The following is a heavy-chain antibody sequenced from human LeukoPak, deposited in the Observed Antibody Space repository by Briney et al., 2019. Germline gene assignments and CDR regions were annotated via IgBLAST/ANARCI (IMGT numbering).Heavy chain of an antibody. D-gene: IGHD4-11*01. CDR2: IYYSGST. Sequence: SQTLSLTCTVSGGSISSGGYYWSWIRQHPGKGLEWIGYIYYSGSTYYNPSLKSRVTISVDTSKNQFSLKLSSVTAADTAVYYCARHPYRGYYYGMDVWGQGTTVTVSS. V-gene: IGHV4-31*03. CDR1: GGSISSGGYY. CDR3: ARHPYRGYYYGMDV. J-gene: IGHJ6*02.